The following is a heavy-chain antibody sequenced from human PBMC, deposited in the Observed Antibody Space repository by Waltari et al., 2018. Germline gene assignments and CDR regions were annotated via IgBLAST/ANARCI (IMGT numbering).Heavy chain of an antibody. CDR2: LSGGGGST. Sequence: EVQLLESGGGLVQPGGSLRLSCAASGFTFSSYAINWVRQAPGKGLEWVPALSGGGGSTYYADSVKGRFTISRDNSKNTLYLQMNSLRAEDTAVYYCAKDRNDFWSGYYPFDYWGQGTLVTVSS. CDR3: AKDRNDFWSGYYPFDY. J-gene: IGHJ4*02. V-gene: IGHV3-23*01. CDR1: GFTFSSYA. D-gene: IGHD3-3*01.